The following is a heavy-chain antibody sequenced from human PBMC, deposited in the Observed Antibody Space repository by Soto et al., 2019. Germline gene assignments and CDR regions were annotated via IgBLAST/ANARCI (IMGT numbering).Heavy chain of an antibody. D-gene: IGHD2-2*01. J-gene: IGHJ6*02. Sequence: ASVKVSCKASGYTFTSYGISWVRQAPGQGLEWMGWISAYNGNTNYAQKLQGRVTMTTDTSTSTAYMELGSLRSDDTAVYYRARDVKACASCPPHGGMDVWGQGTTVTVSS. CDR2: ISAYNGNT. CDR3: ARDVKACASCPPHGGMDV. V-gene: IGHV1-18*01. CDR1: GYTFTSYG.